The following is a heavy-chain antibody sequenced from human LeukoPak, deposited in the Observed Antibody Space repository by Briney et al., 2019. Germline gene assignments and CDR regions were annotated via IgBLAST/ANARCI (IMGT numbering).Heavy chain of an antibody. CDR1: GFTFSSYW. Sequence: ALRLSCAASGFTFSSYWRSWVRQAPGKGREWVANIKQDGSEKYYVDSVKGGFTISRDNAKNSLYLQMNRLRAEDTAVYYCAREHIVVVPAAIKGPHYYYYYGMDVWGQGTTVTVSS. CDR2: IKQDGSEK. V-gene: IGHV3-7*01. CDR3: AREHIVVVPAAIKGPHYYYYYGMDV. D-gene: IGHD2-2*02. J-gene: IGHJ6*02.